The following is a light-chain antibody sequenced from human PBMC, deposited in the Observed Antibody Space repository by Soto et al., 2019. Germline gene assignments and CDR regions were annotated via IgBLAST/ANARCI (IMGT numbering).Light chain of an antibody. CDR1: QGISGY. CDR3: QHLKTYPLT. Sequence: DIQLTQSPSFLSASVGDRVTITCRASQGISGYLAWYQQKPGKAPKLLIYAAYTLHSGVPSRFSGGGSGTEFTLTISSLQTEDFATYYCQHLKTYPLTFGGGTTVEIK. J-gene: IGKJ4*01. CDR2: AAY. V-gene: IGKV1-9*01.